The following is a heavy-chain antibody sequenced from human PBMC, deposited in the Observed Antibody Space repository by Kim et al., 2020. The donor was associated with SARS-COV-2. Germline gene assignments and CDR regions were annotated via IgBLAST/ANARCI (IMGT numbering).Heavy chain of an antibody. J-gene: IGHJ3*02. Sequence: ASVKVSCKASGYTFANFGISWVRQAPGQGLEWMGEISGYNGDTKYTQKLQGRVTMTKDTLTSTAYLELRNVRFDDTAVYYCARVEGYHETTAFDIWGQGT. CDR2: ISGYNGDT. CDR1: GYTFANFG. D-gene: IGHD2-2*01. V-gene: IGHV1-18*04. CDR3: ARVEGYHETTAFDI.